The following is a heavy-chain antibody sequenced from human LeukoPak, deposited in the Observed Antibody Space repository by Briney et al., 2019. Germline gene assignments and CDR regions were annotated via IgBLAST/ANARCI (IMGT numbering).Heavy chain of an antibody. J-gene: IGHJ5*02. D-gene: IGHD3-3*01. CDR1: GYTFTNFD. Sequence: GASVKDSCKASGYTFTNFDINWVRQASGQGLEWVGWMNPNSGSTGYAQKFQGRVTMTRNTSIGTAYMELSSLRSDDTAVYYCARAILGMIIRAFDPWGQGTLVTVTS. CDR2: MNPNSGST. CDR3: ARAILGMIIRAFDP. V-gene: IGHV1-8*01.